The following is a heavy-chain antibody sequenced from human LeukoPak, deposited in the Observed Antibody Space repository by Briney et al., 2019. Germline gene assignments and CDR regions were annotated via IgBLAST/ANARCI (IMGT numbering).Heavy chain of an antibody. V-gene: IGHV3-23*01. D-gene: IGHD2-15*01. J-gene: IGHJ4*02. CDR2: IVSRGGTT. Sequence: GGSLRLSCAASGFTFSSYAMGWVRQAPGKVLEWVSGIVSRGGTTYYADSVKGRFIISRDNSKNTLYLQMNSLRAEDTAVYYCAKFGKKVVVVAAVDLDYWGQGTLVTVSS. CDR3: AKFGKKVVVVAAVDLDY. CDR1: GFTFSSYA.